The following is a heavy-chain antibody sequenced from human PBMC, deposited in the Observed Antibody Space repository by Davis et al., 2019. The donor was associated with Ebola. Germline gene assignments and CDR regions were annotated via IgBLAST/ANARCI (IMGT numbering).Heavy chain of an antibody. V-gene: IGHV5-51*01. Sequence: GESLKISCKGSGYSFSSYWIGWVRQMPGKGLEWMGIIYPGDSDTRYSPSFQGQVTISADKSISTAYLQWSSLKASDTAMYYCARPNGVTMVRGVIFGVQGFDYWGQGTLVTVSS. D-gene: IGHD3-10*01. CDR1: GYSFSSYW. CDR3: ARPNGVTMVRGVIFGVQGFDY. J-gene: IGHJ4*02. CDR2: IYPGDSDT.